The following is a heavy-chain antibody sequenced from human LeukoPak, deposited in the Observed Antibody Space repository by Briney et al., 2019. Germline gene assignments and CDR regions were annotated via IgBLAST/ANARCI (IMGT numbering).Heavy chain of an antibody. CDR2: IRYDGSNK. CDR3: AKEDLYGDATIDY. V-gene: IGHV3-30*02. D-gene: IGHD4-17*01. CDR1: GFTFSSYG. Sequence: GGSLRLSCAASGFTFSSYGMHWVRQAPGKGLEWVAFIRYDGSNKYYADSVKGRFTISRDNSKNTLYLQMNSLRAEDTAVYYCAKEDLYGDATIDYWGQGTLVTASS. J-gene: IGHJ4*02.